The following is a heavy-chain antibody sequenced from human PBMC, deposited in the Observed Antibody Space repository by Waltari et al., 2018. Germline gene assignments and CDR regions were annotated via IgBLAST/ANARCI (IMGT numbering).Heavy chain of an antibody. CDR2: INHSGST. CDR1: GGSFSGYY. V-gene: IGHV4-34*01. J-gene: IGHJ5*02. Sequence: QVQLQQWGAGLLKPSETLSLTCAVYGGSFSGYYWSWIRQPPGKGLEWIGEINHSGSTNYNPSLKSRVTISVDTSKNQFSPKLSSVTAADTAVYYCARVGSWYTNWFDPWGQGTLVTVSS. D-gene: IGHD6-13*01. CDR3: ARVGSWYTNWFDP.